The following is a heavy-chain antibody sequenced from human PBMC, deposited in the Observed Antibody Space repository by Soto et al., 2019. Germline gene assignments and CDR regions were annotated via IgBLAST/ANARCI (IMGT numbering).Heavy chain of an antibody. CDR2: IWYDGSNK. Sequence: QVQLVESGGGVVQPGRSLRLSCAASGFTFSSYGMHWVRQAPGKGLEWVAVIWYDGSNKYYADSVKGRFTISRDNSKNTLYLQMNSLRAEDTAVYYCARDTVYCSSTSCYYYDILTGPDYWGQGTLVTVSS. CDR3: ARDTVYCSSTSCYYYDILTGPDY. J-gene: IGHJ4*02. D-gene: IGHD2-2*01. V-gene: IGHV3-33*01. CDR1: GFTFSSYG.